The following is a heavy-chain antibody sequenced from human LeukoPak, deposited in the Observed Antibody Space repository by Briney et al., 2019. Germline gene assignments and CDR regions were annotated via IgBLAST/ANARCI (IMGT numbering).Heavy chain of an antibody. CDR3: ARPKNHYCSSTSCYGGSFDP. CDR2: IYYSGST. Sequence: PSETLSLTCTVSGGSISSYYWSWIRQPPGKGLEWIGYIYYSGSTNYNPSLESRVTISVDTSKNQFSLKLSSVTAADTAVYYCARPKNHYCSSTSCYGGSFDPWGQGTLVTVSS. V-gene: IGHV4-59*08. J-gene: IGHJ5*02. D-gene: IGHD2-2*01. CDR1: GGSISSYY.